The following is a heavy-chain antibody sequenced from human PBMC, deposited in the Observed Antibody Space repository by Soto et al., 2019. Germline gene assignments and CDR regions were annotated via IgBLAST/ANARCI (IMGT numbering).Heavy chain of an antibody. V-gene: IGHV4-59*01. CDR1: GGSISSNY. D-gene: IGHD6-13*01. Sequence: PSETLSLTCTVSGGSISSNYWTWIRQPPGKGLEWIGYVYNSGSTNYNPSLKSRVTISEDASKSQFSLKVNSMTAADTAVYYCARYRREAVAGYTLDNWGQGILVTVSS. CDR3: ARYRREAVAGYTLDN. CDR2: VYNSGST. J-gene: IGHJ4*02.